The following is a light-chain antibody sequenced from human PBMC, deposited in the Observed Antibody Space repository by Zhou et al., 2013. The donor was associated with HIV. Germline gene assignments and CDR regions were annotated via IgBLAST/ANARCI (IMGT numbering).Light chain of an antibody. Sequence: GDGVIITCRASQGLDKWLAWFQQKPGKAPELLIHTASQLQSGVPSRFSGSGSGTEYTLIISNLQPEDSATYFCQQAKSFPLTFGGGPNWRS. J-gene: IGKJ4*01. V-gene: IGKV1D-12*01. CDR1: QGLDKW. CDR2: TAS. CDR3: QQAKSFPLT.